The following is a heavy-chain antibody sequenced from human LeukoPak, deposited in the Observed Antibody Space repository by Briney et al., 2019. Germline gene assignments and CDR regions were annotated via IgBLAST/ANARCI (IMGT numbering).Heavy chain of an antibody. CDR2: GIA. CDR3: ARDRARITMVRGYYYYGMDV. Sequence: GIANYAQKFQGRVTITADKSTSTAYMELSSLRTEDTAVYYCARDRARITMVRGYYYYGMDVWGQGTTVTVSS. J-gene: IGHJ6*02. D-gene: IGHD3-10*01. V-gene: IGHV1-69*04.